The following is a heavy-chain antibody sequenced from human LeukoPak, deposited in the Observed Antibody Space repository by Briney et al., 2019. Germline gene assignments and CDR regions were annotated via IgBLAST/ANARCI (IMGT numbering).Heavy chain of an antibody. D-gene: IGHD2-15*01. J-gene: IGHJ4*02. CDR3: ARAPVTSCRGAFCYPFDY. CDR1: GFTFSSYS. Sequence: GGSLRLSCAASGFTFSSYSMNWVRQAPGKGLEWVAATSSSDPGTYHADSVRGRFTISRDNSKNTLYLQMNRLRVEDAAVYYCARAPVTSCRGAFCYPFDYWGQGTLVTVSS. CDR2: TSSSDPGT. V-gene: IGHV3-23*01.